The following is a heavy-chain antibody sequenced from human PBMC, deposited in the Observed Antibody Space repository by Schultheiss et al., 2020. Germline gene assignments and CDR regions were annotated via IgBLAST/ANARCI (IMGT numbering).Heavy chain of an antibody. Sequence: GGSLRLSCAASGFTFSGSAMHWVRQAPGKGLEWVAVISSDGSNKYYADSVKGRFTISRDNAKNTLYLQMNSLRAEDTAVYYCARDSGITIFGVVSDYGMDVWGQGTTVTVSS. CDR3: ARDSGITIFGVVSDYGMDV. V-gene: IGHV3-30*04. D-gene: IGHD3-3*01. J-gene: IGHJ6*02. CDR2: ISSDGSNK. CDR1: GFTFSGSA.